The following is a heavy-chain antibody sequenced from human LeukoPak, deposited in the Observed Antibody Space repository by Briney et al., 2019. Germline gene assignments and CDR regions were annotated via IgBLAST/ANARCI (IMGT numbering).Heavy chain of an antibody. Sequence: SETLSLTCTVSGGSIRSSAYYWGWIRQSPGKGLEWIGSIYYSGSTYYNPSLKSRVTISVDTSKNQFSLKLSSVTAADTAVYYCARPMTPYWYFDLWGRGTLVTVSS. J-gene: IGHJ2*01. V-gene: IGHV4-39*07. CDR2: IYYSGST. D-gene: IGHD2-15*01. CDR1: GGSIRSSAYY. CDR3: ARPMTPYWYFDL.